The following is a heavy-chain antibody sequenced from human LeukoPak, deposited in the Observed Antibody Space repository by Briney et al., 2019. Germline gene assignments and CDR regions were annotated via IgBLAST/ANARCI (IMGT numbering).Heavy chain of an antibody. CDR1: GFTFEKYA. D-gene: IGHD1-26*01. CDR3: AKVLAGAGTRPLGY. Sequence: GPSLRLSCAASGFTFEKYAMSSVPQAPGTGLEWVSLISGSTGNTYYADYVQGRFNISRDNSKNTLFLQLNILRAEDTAVYYCAKVLAGAGTRPLGYWGQGTLVTVSS. V-gene: IGHV3-23*01. CDR2: ISGSTGNT. J-gene: IGHJ4*02.